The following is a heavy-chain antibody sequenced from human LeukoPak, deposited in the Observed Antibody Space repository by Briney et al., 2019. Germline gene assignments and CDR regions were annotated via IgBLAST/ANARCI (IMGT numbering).Heavy chain of an antibody. CDR1: GFTFSDYY. Sequence: GGSLRLSCAASGFTFSDYYMSWIRQAPGKGLEWVSYISSSSSTIYYADSVKGRFTISRDNAKNSLYLQMNSLRAEDTAVYYCAREVGATDEWDYFDYWGQGTLVTVSS. D-gene: IGHD1-26*01. CDR2: ISSSSSTI. V-gene: IGHV3-11*04. J-gene: IGHJ4*02. CDR3: AREVGATDEWDYFDY.